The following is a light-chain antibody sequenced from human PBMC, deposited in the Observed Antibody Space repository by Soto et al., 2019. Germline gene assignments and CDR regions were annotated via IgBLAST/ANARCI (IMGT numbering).Light chain of an antibody. CDR3: AAWDDSLNGPV. CDR1: SSKIGSNT. V-gene: IGLV1-44*01. J-gene: IGLJ1*01. Sequence: QSALTQPPSASGTPGQRVTISCSGSSSKIGSNTVNWYQQLPGTAPKLLIYNNKQRPSGVPDRFSGSKSGTSASLAISGLQSEDEADYYCAAWDDSLNGPVFGTGTKVTVL. CDR2: NNK.